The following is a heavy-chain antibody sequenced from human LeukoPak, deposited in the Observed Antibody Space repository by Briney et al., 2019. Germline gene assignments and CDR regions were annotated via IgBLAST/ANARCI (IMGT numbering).Heavy chain of an antibody. V-gene: IGHV3-30*18. CDR1: GFTFSSYG. D-gene: IGHD6-19*01. CDR3: AKDAGGWYEFFDY. Sequence: GGSLRLSCAASGFTFSSYGMHWVRQAPGKGLEWVAVISYDGSNKYYADSVKGRFTISRDNSKNTLYLQMNSLRAEDTAVYYCAKDAGGWYEFFDYWGQGTLVTVSS. CDR2: ISYDGSNK. J-gene: IGHJ4*02.